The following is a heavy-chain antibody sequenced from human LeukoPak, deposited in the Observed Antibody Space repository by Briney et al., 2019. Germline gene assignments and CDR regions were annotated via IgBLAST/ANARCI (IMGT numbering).Heavy chain of an antibody. CDR3: ASIGGSGSYSSDY. CDR1: GGSFSGYY. Sequence: SETLSLTCAVYGGSFSGYYWSWIRQPPGKGLEWIGEINHSGSTNYNPSLKSRVTISLDTSKNQFSLKLSSVTAADTAVYYCASIGGSGSYSSDYWGQGTLVTVSS. D-gene: IGHD3-10*01. J-gene: IGHJ4*02. V-gene: IGHV4-34*01. CDR2: INHSGST.